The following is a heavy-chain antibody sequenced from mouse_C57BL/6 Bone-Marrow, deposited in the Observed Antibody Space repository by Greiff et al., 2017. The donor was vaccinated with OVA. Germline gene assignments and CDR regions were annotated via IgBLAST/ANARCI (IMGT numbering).Heavy chain of an antibody. J-gene: IGHJ4*01. CDR3: ARGGCLYYYAMDY. Sequence: QVQLKESGAELVRPGASVKLSCKASGYTFTDYYINWVKQRPGQGLEWIARIYPGSGNTYYNEKFKGKATLTAEKSSSTAYMQLSSLTSEDSAVYFGARGGCLYYYAMDYWGQGTSVTVSS. CDR1: GYTFTDYY. V-gene: IGHV1-76*01. D-gene: IGHD1-1*02. CDR2: IYPGSGNT.